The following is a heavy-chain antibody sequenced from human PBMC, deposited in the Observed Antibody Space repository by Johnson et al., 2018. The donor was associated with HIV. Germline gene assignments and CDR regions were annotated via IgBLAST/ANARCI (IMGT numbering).Heavy chain of an antibody. D-gene: IGHD2-2*01. CDR3: AKQHYYADTGFYEDAFDV. J-gene: IGHJ3*01. Sequence: GFAFSAYGMHGVRQAPGKGLEWLASLWAGGSNEYYADSVKGRSTISRDNSKDTLYLHMSDLRAEDTAVYYCAKQHYYADTGFYEDAFDVWGQVTMVTVSS. CDR1: GFAFSAYG. V-gene: IGHV3-33*06. CDR2: LWAGGSNE.